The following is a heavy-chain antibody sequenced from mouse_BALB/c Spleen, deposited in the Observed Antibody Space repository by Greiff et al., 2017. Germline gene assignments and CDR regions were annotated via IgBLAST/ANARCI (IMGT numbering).Heavy chain of an antibody. D-gene: IGHD2-5*01. V-gene: IGHV3-8*02. J-gene: IGHJ3*01. CDR3: ARKGDSNYEGFAY. CDR2: ISYSGST. Sequence: EVKLMESGPSLVKPSQTLSLTCSVTGDSITSGYWNWIRKFPGNKLECMGYISYSGSTYYNPSLKSRISITRDTSKNQYYLQLNSVTTEDTATYYCARKGDSNYEGFAYGGKGTLVTVSA. CDR1: GDSITSGY.